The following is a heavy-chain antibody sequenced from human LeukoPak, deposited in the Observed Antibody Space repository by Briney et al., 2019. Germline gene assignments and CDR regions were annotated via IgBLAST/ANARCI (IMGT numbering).Heavy chain of an antibody. CDR2: IYWDDDK. J-gene: IGHJ5*01. Sequence: SGPTLLNPPQTLTLTCTFSGFSLSTSGVGVGWIRQPPGKALEWLALIYWDDDKRYSPSLKSRLTITKDPSKNQVVLTMTNLDPVDTATYYCAHTRYNSNWFDYWGQGTLVTVSS. CDR3: AHTRYNSNWFDY. CDR1: GFSLSTSGVG. V-gene: IGHV2-5*02. D-gene: IGHD6-19*01.